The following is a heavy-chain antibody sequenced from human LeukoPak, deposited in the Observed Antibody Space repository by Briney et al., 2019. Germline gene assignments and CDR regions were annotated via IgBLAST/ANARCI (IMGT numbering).Heavy chain of an antibody. V-gene: IGHV4-59*01. CDR1: GGSISSYY. Sequence: SETLSLTCTVSGGSISSYYWSWIRQPPGKGLEWIGYNYYSGSTNYNPSLKSRVTISVDTSKNQFSLKLSSVTAADTAVYYCARSAGYSSGWSLDYWGQGTLVTVSS. D-gene: IGHD6-19*01. CDR3: ARSAGYSSGWSLDY. J-gene: IGHJ4*02. CDR2: NYYSGST.